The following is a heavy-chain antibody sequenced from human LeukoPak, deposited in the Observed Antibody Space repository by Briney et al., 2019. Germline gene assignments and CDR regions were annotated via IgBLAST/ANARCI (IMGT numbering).Heavy chain of an antibody. CDR1: GYTFTGYY. CDR2: INPDSGDT. CDR3: VPTNSWDYYFDY. Sequence: ASVKVSCKTSGYTFTGYYMHWVRQAPGQGLEWLGWINPDSGDTDYAQKFQGRVTMTRDTSISTAYLELSRLTSDDTAVYYCVPTNSWDYYFDYWGQGTLVTVSS. J-gene: IGHJ4*02. V-gene: IGHV1-2*02. D-gene: IGHD6-13*01.